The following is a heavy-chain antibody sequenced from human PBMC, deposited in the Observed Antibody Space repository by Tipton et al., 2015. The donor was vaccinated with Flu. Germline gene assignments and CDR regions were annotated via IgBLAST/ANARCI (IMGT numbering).Heavy chain of an antibody. CDR1: GGSISSGAYY. J-gene: IGHJ5*02. V-gene: IGHV4-39*07. Sequence: TLSLTCTVSGGSISSGAYYWGWIRQSPGKGLEWIGNIFHTGSTYHNPSLKSRVTISVDTSKNQLSLKVFSVTAADTAVYYCARRDYSNYVSDPKSWFDPWGQGILVTVSS. CDR3: ARRDYSNYVSDPKSWFDP. CDR2: IFHTGST. D-gene: IGHD4-11*01.